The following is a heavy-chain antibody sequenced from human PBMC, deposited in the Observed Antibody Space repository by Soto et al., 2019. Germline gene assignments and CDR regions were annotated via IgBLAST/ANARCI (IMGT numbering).Heavy chain of an antibody. J-gene: IGHJ6*02. CDR2: INSDGSSI. CDR3: AREVSHGYILRGMDV. CDR1: KFTITSYW. D-gene: IGHD5-18*01. V-gene: IGHV3-74*01. Sequence: EVQLVESGGGLVQPGGSVRLSCAASKFTITSYWMHWVRKAPGKGLVWVSRINSDGSSISYADAVKGRFTISRDNAKNTLYLQMNSLRVEDTDVYYCAREVSHGYILRGMDVWGQGSTVTVFS.